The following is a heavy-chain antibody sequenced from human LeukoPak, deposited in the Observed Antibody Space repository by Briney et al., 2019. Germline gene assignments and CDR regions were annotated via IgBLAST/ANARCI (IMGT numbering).Heavy chain of an antibody. CDR1: GGTFSSYA. D-gene: IGHD6-13*01. CDR3: ARDCWAMDSSSWYGLCWFDP. V-gene: IGHV1-69*13. J-gene: IGHJ5*02. Sequence: SVMVSCKASGGTFSSYAISWVRQAPGQGLEWMGGIIPIFGTANYAQKFQGRVTITADESTSTAYMELSSLRSEDTAVYYCARDCWAMDSSSWYGLCWFDPWGQGTLVTVSS. CDR2: IIPIFGTA.